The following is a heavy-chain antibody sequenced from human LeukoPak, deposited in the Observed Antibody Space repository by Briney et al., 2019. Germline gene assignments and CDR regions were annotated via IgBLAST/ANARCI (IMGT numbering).Heavy chain of an antibody. CDR2: IIPNFGTA. Sequence: SVKVSCKASGGTFSSYAVSWLRQSTGQGLEWRGGIIPNFGTANYAQKYQARVTITTDESTSTAYMELSSLRSEDPAVYYCAMGAPRARFFDYCGQRTLVTASS. CDR1: GGTFSSYA. J-gene: IGHJ4*02. V-gene: IGHV1-69*05. D-gene: IGHD1-26*01. CDR3: AMGAPRARFFDY.